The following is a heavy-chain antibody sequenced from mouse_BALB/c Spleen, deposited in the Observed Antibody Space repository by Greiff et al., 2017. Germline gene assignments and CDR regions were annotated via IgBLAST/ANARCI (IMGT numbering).Heavy chain of an antibody. CDR3: ARGGNSLLRLRTTYFDV. V-gene: IGHV1-7*01. CDR2: INPSTGYT. J-gene: IGHJ1*01. Sequence: VKLQESGAELAKPGASVKMSCKASGYTFTSYWMHWVKQRPGQGLEWIGYINPSTGYTEYNQKFKDKATLTADKSSSTAYMQLSSLTSEDSAVYYCARGGNSLLRLRTTYFDVWGAGTTVTVSS. D-gene: IGHD1-2*01. CDR1: GYTFTSYW.